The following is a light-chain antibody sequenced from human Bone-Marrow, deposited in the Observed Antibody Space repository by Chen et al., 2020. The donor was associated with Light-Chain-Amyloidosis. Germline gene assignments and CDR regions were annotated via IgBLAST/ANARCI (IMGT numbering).Light chain of an antibody. Sequence: SYLLTHPSSVSVAPGQRATIACGGNNIGPTSVHWYQQTPGQAPLLVVYDDSDRPSGIPGRLSGSNSGNMATLTISRVEAGDEADYYCQVWDRSSDRPVFGGGTKLTVL. V-gene: IGLV3-21*02. CDR3: QVWDRSSDRPV. J-gene: IGLJ3*02. CDR1: NIGPTS. CDR2: DDS.